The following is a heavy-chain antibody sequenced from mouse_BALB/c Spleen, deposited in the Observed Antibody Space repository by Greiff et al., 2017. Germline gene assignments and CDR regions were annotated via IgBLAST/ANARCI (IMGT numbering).Heavy chain of an antibody. D-gene: IGHD2-2*01. Sequence: EVKLMESGPGLVKPSQSLSLTCTVTGYSITSDYAWNWIRQFPGNKLEWMGYISYSGSTSYNPSLKSRISITRDTSKNQFFLQLNSVTTEDTATYYCARFGYYPDYWGQGTTLTVSS. CDR2: ISYSGST. J-gene: IGHJ2*01. CDR1: GYSITSDYA. CDR3: ARFGYYPDY. V-gene: IGHV3-2*02.